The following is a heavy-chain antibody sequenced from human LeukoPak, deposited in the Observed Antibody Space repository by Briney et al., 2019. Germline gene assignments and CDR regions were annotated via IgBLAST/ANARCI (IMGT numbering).Heavy chain of an antibody. CDR2: INHSGST. J-gene: IGHJ5*02. CDR3: ARGFRPMTHQTHNWFDP. Sequence: PSETLSLTCAVYGGSFSGYYWSWIRQPPGKGLEWIWEINHSGSTNYNPSLKSRVTISVDTPKNQFSLKLSSVTAADTAVYYCARGFRPMTHQTHNWFDPWGQGTLVTVSS. CDR1: GGSFSGYY. V-gene: IGHV4-34*01.